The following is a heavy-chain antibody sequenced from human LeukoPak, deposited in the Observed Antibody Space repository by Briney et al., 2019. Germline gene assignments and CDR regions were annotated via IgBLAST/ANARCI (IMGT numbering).Heavy chain of an antibody. V-gene: IGHV4-59*01. Sequence: KPSETLSLTCTVSGGSISSYYWSWIRQPPGKGLEWIGYIYYSGSTNYNPSLKSRVTISVDTSKNQFSLKLSSVTAADTAVYYCARSPRVYDSSGYYYLFDYWGQGTLVTVSS. CDR1: GGSISSYY. J-gene: IGHJ4*02. CDR2: IYYSGST. CDR3: ARSPRVYDSSGYYYLFDY. D-gene: IGHD3-22*01.